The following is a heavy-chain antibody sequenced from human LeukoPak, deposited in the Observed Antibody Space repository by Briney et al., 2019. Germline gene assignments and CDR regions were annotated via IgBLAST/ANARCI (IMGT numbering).Heavy chain of an antibody. Sequence: GGSLRLSCAASGFIFRSYNMFWVRQAPGKGLDWVASISYDGSEKSYADSTKGRFTISRDKSNNTLYLEMNSLRGEDTAVYYCARDRVAVSSTRRYGMDVWGKGTTVTVSS. V-gene: IGHV3-30*04. CDR1: GFIFRSYN. J-gene: IGHJ6*04. D-gene: IGHD2-2*01. CDR3: ARDRVAVSSTRRYGMDV. CDR2: ISYDGSEK.